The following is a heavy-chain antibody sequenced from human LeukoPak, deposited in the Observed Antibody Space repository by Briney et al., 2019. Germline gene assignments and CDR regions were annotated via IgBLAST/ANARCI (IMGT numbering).Heavy chain of an antibody. CDR3: ARRPPTVTNIDY. V-gene: IGHV3-21*01. Sequence: PGGSLRLSCAASGFTFSSYSMNWVRQAPGKGLEWVSSISSSSSYIYYADSVKGRFTISRDNAKNSLYLQMNSLRAEDTAVYYCARRPPTVTNIDYWDQGTLVTVSS. D-gene: IGHD4-11*01. CDR2: ISSSSSYI. J-gene: IGHJ4*02. CDR1: GFTFSSYS.